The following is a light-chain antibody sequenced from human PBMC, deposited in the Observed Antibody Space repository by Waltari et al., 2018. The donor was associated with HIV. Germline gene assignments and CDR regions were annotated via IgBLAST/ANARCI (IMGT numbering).Light chain of an antibody. CDR3: AAWDDSLSAPV. CDR1: SSTIGSNY. V-gene: IGLV1-47*01. Sequence: QSVLTQPPSASGTPGQRVTISCSGSSSTIGSNYVSWYQQLPGTTPKLLIYRNNQRPSGVPDRFSGSKSGTSTSLAISGLRSEDEADYYCAAWDDSLSAPVFGGGTKLTVL. J-gene: IGLJ3*02. CDR2: RNN.